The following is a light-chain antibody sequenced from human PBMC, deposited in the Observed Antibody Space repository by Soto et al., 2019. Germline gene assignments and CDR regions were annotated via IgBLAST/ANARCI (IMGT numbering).Light chain of an antibody. CDR3: CSFAGNYIYV. CDR1: SSDVGGYNY. V-gene: IGLV2-11*01. Sequence: QSVLTRPRSVSGSPGQSVTISCTGTSSDVGGYNYVSWYPQHPGKAPKVMIYDVSKRPSGVPDRFSGSKSGNTASLTISGLQSEDEADYYCCSFAGNYIYVFGTGTKVTVL. CDR2: DVS. J-gene: IGLJ1*01.